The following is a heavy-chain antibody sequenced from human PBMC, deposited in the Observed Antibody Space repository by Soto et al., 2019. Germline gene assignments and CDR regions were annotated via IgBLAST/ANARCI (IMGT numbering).Heavy chain of an antibody. CDR2: IYYDGTP. Sequence: QLQLQESGPGLVKPSETLSLTCSVSGGSISTDSYNWDWIRQSPGKVLEWIGTIYYDGTPSYNPSLKSQVTISVDTSRNPFSLKVKSVTAADTAMYYCARFFGNAFDVWGQGTMVKVSS. V-gene: IGHV4-39*02. CDR3: ARFFGNAFDV. J-gene: IGHJ3*01. D-gene: IGHD3-3*01. CDR1: GGSISTDSYN.